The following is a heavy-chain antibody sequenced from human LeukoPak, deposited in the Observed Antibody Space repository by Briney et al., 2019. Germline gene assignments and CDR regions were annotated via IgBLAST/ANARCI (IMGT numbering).Heavy chain of an antibody. Sequence: GGSLRLSCADSGFRFSAYNMNWGRQAPGKGLERVLSTGSPGGYIFYSDSVKGRFTIPRDNAKNSMYLQMNSLSAEDTAVYYCARQGLYDSSDFWTFQHWGQGTLVTVSS. V-gene: IGHV3-21*01. CDR2: TGSPGGYI. D-gene: IGHD3/OR15-3a*01. J-gene: IGHJ1*01. CDR3: ARQGLYDSSDFWTFQH. CDR1: GFRFSAYN.